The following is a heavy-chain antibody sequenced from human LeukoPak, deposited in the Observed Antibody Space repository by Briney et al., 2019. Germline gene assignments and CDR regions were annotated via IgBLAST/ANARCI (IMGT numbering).Heavy chain of an antibody. CDR1: GYTFTSYG. CDR2: ISAYNGNT. D-gene: IGHD6-19*01. J-gene: IGHJ4*02. V-gene: IGHV1-18*01. Sequence: GASVEVSCKASGYTFTSYGITWVRQASGQGLEWMGWISAYNGNTNHAQKFQDRDTMTTDTSTSTAYMELRSLRSDDTAVYYCAREGDYSSGWDRADYWGQGTLVTVSS. CDR3: AREGDYSSGWDRADY.